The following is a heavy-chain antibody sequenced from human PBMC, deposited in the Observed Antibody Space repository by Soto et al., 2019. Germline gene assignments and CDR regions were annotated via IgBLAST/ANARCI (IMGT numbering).Heavy chain of an antibody. CDR1: GYTFTSYG. J-gene: IGHJ6*02. D-gene: IGHD6-19*01. Sequence: ASVKVSCKASGYTFTSYGISWVRQAPGQGLEWMGWISAYNGNTNYVQKLQGRVTMTTDTSTSTAYMELRSLRSDDTAVYYCARSYEQWLVLAAPYYYYGMDVWGQGTTVTVSS. CDR3: ARSYEQWLVLAAPYYYYGMDV. CDR2: ISAYNGNT. V-gene: IGHV1-18*01.